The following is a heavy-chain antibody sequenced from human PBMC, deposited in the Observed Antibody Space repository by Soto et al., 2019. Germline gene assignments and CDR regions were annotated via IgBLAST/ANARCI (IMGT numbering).Heavy chain of an antibody. CDR3: ARDALGLRLGELSLGP. CDR2: IIPIFGTA. CDR1: GGTFSSYA. Sequence: GASVKVSCKASGGTFSSYAISWVRQAPGQGLEWMGGIIPIFGTANYAQKFQGRVTITADESTSTAYMELSSLRSEDTAVYYCARDALGLRLGELSLGPWGQGTLVTVSS. D-gene: IGHD3-16*02. V-gene: IGHV1-69*13. J-gene: IGHJ5*02.